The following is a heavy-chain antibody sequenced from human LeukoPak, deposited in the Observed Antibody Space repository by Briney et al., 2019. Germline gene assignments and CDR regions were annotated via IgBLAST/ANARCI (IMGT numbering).Heavy chain of an antibody. V-gene: IGHV3-30*11. CDR3: ASEMRIGRDGYTEYFEH. CDR2: ISFDGPNK. CDR1: ASSVGSYA. J-gene: IGHJ1*01. D-gene: IGHD5-24*01. Sequence: GPCPRLAWAPAASSVGSYATSCVRHPPRNGLEWVTLISFDGPNKSYADSVEGPYTYSRDHSKNTLYLQMNSLRGEDTAVYYCASEMRIGRDGYTEYFEHWGQGTLVTVSS.